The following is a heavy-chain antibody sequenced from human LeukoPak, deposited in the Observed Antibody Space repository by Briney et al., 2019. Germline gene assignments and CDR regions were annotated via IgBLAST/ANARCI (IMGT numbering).Heavy chain of an antibody. CDR3: ARARYCSGGSCYSVVRGDAFDI. CDR2: IYHSGST. J-gene: IGHJ3*02. CDR1: GYSISSGYY. D-gene: IGHD2-15*01. V-gene: IGHV4-38-2*02. Sequence: SETLSLTCTVSGYSISSGYYWGWIRQPPGKGLECIGSIYHSGSTYYNPSLRGRVTISVDTSKNQFSLKLSSVTAADTAVYYCARARYCSGGSCYSVVRGDAFDIWGQGTMVTVSS.